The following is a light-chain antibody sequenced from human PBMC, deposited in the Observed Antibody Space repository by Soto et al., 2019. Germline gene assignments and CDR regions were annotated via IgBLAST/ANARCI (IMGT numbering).Light chain of an antibody. V-gene: IGKV3-15*01. CDR1: QSVSSS. J-gene: IGKJ4*01. Sequence: TPSPSTPPPAVADRSTTISRRASQSVSSSLAWYQQKPGKAPSLLIYGASTMATGTPSRFSGSGSGTEFTLTISSLQSEDFAVYYCQHYIRWPLAFGGGTKVDIK. CDR2: GAS. CDR3: QHYIRWPLA.